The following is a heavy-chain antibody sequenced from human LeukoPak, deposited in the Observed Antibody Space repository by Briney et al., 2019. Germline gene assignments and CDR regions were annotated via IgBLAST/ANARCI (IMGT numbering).Heavy chain of an antibody. Sequence: SETLSLTCTVSGGSVSSGSYYWSWIRQPPGKGLEWIGEMYLSGTTHSNPSVKSRVTISIDKSKNQFFLNLSSVTAADMAVYYCAREASHGSGDQIDYWGQGTLVTVSS. D-gene: IGHD3-10*01. CDR2: MYLSGTT. J-gene: IGHJ4*02. V-gene: IGHV4-61*01. CDR1: GGSVSSGSYY. CDR3: AREASHGSGDQIDY.